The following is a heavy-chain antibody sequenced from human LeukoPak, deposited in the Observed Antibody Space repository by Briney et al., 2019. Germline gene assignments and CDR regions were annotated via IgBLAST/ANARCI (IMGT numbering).Heavy chain of an antibody. CDR1: GFTFSSYG. Sequence: GRSLRLSCAASGFTFSSYGMHWVRQAQGKGLEWVAVIWYDGSNKYYADSVKGRFTISRDNSKNTLYLQMNSLRAEDTAVYYCARERRQQQNWFDPWGQGTLVTVSS. CDR3: ARERRQQQNWFDP. D-gene: IGHD6-13*01. J-gene: IGHJ5*02. V-gene: IGHV3-33*01. CDR2: IWYDGSNK.